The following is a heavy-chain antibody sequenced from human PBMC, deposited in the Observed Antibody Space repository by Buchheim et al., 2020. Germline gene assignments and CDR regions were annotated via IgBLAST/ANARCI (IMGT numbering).Heavy chain of an antibody. D-gene: IGHD3-10*01. Sequence: QVQLQQWGAGLLKPSETLSLTCAVYGGSFSGYYWSWIRQPPGKGLEWIGEINHSGSTNYNPPLKSRVTISVDTSKNQFSLKLSSVTAADTAVYYCARGRYYGSGSYGLGYWGQGTL. CDR2: INHSGST. V-gene: IGHV4-34*01. J-gene: IGHJ4*02. CDR1: GGSFSGYY. CDR3: ARGRYYGSGSYGLGY.